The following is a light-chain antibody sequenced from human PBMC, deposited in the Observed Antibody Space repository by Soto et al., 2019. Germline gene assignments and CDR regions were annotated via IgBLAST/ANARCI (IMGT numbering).Light chain of an antibody. V-gene: IGLV2-14*01. Sequence: QSALTQPATVSGSPGQSITISCTGTSSDVGAYNSVSWYQQHPGKAPKLIIYDVSTRPSGISDRFSGSKSGNTASLTISGLQAEDESDYYCCSYTTSVTYVFGTGTKVTVL. J-gene: IGLJ1*01. CDR1: SSDVGAYNS. CDR2: DVS. CDR3: CSYTTSVTYV.